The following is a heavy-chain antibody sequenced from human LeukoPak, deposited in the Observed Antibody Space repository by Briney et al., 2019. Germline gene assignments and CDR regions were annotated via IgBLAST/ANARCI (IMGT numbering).Heavy chain of an antibody. V-gene: IGHV3-7*03. Sequence: GGSLRLSCAASGFTFSSYWMGWVRQAPGKGLEWVANIKQDGSEKYYVDSVKGRFTISRDNAKNSLYLQMNSLRAEDTAVYYCAGSLWFGELARFDPWGQGTLVTVSS. CDR3: AGSLWFGELARFDP. D-gene: IGHD3-10*01. CDR1: GFTFSSYW. CDR2: IKQDGSEK. J-gene: IGHJ5*02.